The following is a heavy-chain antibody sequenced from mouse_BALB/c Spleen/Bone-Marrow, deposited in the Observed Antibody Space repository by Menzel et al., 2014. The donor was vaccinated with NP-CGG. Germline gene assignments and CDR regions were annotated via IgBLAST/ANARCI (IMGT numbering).Heavy chain of an antibody. CDR1: GFTFTDHY. V-gene: IGHV7-3*02. Sequence: EVKLVESRGGLVQPGGFLRLSCATSGFTFTDHYVSWVRQPPGKALEWLGFIRNKANGYTTEYSASVKGRFTISRDNSQSIVYLQMNTLRAEDSATYYCARDYSYYFDYWGQGTTLTVSS. CDR2: IRNKANGYTT. D-gene: IGHD1-2*01. J-gene: IGHJ2*01. CDR3: ARDYSYYFDY.